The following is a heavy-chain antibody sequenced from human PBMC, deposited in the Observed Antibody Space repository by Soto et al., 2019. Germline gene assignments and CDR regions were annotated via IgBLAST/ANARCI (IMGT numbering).Heavy chain of an antibody. V-gene: IGHV4-61*01. Sequence: SETLSLTCPVSGVSLRSGSYYQGWIRQPPGKGLEWIGYIYHGGATTYNASLKSRVTISVDTSKNQFFLKVNSVTAEDAAVYFGAREGGGGQDYGGRGTPVPFSS. D-gene: IGHD2-15*01. CDR2: IYHGGAT. CDR1: GVSLRSGSYY. CDR3: AREGGGGQDY. J-gene: IGHJ4*02.